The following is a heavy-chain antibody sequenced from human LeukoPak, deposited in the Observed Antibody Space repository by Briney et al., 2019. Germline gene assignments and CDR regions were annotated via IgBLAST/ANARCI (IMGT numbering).Heavy chain of an antibody. CDR2: ISGRGAHT. J-gene: IGHJ1*01. Sequence: PGRSLRLSCAAAGFTFSTYATTCVRQAPGKGLEWVATISGRGAHTYYADSVKGGFSISRDNSKNTLYLQMNSLRAEDAAVYYCAKYFASGSYYKLPHWGQGTLVTVSS. D-gene: IGHD3-10*01. CDR3: AKYFASGSYYKLPH. V-gene: IGHV3-23*01. CDR1: GFTFSTYA.